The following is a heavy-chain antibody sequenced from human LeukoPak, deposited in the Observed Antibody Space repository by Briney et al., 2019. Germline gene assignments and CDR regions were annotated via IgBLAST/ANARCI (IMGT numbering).Heavy chain of an antibody. D-gene: IGHD3-16*01. CDR2: IYFDGIT. CDR1: GDSISRYC. V-gene: IGHV4-59*01. CDR3: ARDRQNHNLGVWYFDH. J-gene: IGHJ2*01. Sequence: SETLSLTCTVSGDSISRYCWSWVRQPPGKGLEWIGYIYFDGITNYNPSLKSRVTISVDATKNQFSLNLTSVTAADTAVYYCARDRQNHNLGVWYFDHWGRGALVTVSA.